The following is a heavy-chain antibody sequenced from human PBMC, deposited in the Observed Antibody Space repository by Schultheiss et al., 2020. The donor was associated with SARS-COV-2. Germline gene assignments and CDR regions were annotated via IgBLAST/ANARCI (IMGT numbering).Heavy chain of an antibody. Sequence: SQTLSLTCTVSGGSISSYYWSWIRQPPGKGLEWIGYIYYSGSTNYNPSLKSRVTISVDTSKNQFSLKLSSVTAADTAVYYCARHDRSRLGAFDIWGQGTLVTVSS. CDR1: GGSISSYY. CDR3: ARHDRSRLGAFDI. D-gene: IGHD3-16*01. CDR2: IYYSGST. J-gene: IGHJ4*02. V-gene: IGHV4-59*01.